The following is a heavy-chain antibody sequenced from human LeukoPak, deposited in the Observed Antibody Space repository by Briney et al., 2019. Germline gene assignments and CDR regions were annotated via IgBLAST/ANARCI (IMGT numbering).Heavy chain of an antibody. J-gene: IGHJ6*02. CDR3: ARGWEGYMDV. Sequence: ASVKVSCKASGHTFITYAIHWVRQAPGQRPEWMGWSNAGNVNTKYSQEFQGRVTFTRDTSASTAYMELSSLRSEDTAVYYCARGWEGYMDVWGQGTTVTVSS. CDR2: SNAGNVNT. D-gene: IGHD1-26*01. V-gene: IGHV1-3*02. CDR1: GHTFITYA.